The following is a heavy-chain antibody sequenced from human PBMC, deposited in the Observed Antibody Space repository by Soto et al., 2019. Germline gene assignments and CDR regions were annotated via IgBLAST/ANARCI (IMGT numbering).Heavy chain of an antibody. CDR2: IKFDGSTT. CDR1: GFTFSSYS. CDR3: ARGAKNIYAMDV. V-gene: IGHV3-74*01. J-gene: IGHJ6*02. Sequence: GGSLRLSCAASGFTFSSYSMNWVRQAPGKGLLWVSRIKFDGSTTYYADSVKGRFTISRDDAKNPLFLQMNGLRVDDTAVYYCARGAKNIYAMDVWGQGTTVTVSS.